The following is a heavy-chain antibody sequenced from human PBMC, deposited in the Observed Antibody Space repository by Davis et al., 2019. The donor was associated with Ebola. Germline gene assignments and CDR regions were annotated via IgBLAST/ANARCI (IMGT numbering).Heavy chain of an antibody. CDR3: ARAPNYDVLTGTSSYYFDY. J-gene: IGHJ4*02. D-gene: IGHD3-9*01. CDR1: VYTFTSYG. CDR2: ISGFNTNT. V-gene: IGHV1-18*04. Sequence: SVKVSRMSSVYTFTSYGLVWVRQAPGLGLEWMGWISGFNTNTNFAQKFQGRVTVSKDTSTNTAYMDLRSLTSDDTAIYYCARAPNYDVLTGTSSYYFDYWGQGTLVTVSS.